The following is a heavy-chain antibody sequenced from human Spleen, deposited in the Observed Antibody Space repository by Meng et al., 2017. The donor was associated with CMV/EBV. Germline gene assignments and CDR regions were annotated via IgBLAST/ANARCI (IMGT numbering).Heavy chain of an antibody. CDR3: ARARGTTPGMNWFDP. CDR1: GFTVTTNY. Sequence: GESLKISCAASGFTVTTNYMSWVRQAPGKGLEWLSYIASESNSIYYADSVKGRFTISRDNAKNSLFLQMNSLRDEDTAVYYCARARGTTPGMNWFDPWGQGTLVTVSS. CDR2: IASESNSI. J-gene: IGHJ5*02. V-gene: IGHV3-11*01. D-gene: IGHD1/OR15-1a*01.